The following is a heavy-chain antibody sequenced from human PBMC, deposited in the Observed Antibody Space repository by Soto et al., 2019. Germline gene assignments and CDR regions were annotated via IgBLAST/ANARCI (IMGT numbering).Heavy chain of an antibody. J-gene: IGHJ6*02. CDR3: ARAPHDDIVVVPAARGYYYGMDV. Sequence: PGGSLRLSCAASGFTFSSYAMHWVRQAPGKGLEWVAVISYDGSNKYYADSVKGRFTISRDNSKNTLYLQMNSLSAEDTAVYYCARAPHDDIVVVPAARGYYYGMDVWGQGTTVTVSS. V-gene: IGHV3-30-3*01. CDR1: GFTFSSYA. D-gene: IGHD2-2*01. CDR2: ISYDGSNK.